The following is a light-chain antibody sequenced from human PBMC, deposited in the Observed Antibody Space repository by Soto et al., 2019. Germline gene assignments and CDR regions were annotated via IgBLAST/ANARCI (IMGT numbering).Light chain of an antibody. CDR3: SSYAGSNKSV. V-gene: IGLV2-8*01. Sequence: QSVLTQPPSASGSPGQSVTISCTGTSSYVGGYNYVSWYQQHPGKAPKLMIYEVSKRPSGVPDRFSGSKSGNTASLTVSGLQPEDEADYYCSSYAGSNKSVFGTGTKLTVL. CDR2: EVS. CDR1: SSYVGGYNY. J-gene: IGLJ1*01.